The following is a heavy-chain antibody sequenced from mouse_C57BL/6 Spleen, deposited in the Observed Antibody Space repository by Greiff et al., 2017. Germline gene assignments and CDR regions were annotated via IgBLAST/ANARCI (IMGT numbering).Heavy chain of an antibody. V-gene: IGHV1-80*01. J-gene: IGHJ1*03. CDR2: IYPGDGDT. CDR3: AKGDYGSSYGYFDV. CDR1: GYAFSSYW. Sequence: VKVVESGAELVKPGASVKISCKASGYAFSSYWLNWVKQRPGKGLEWIGQIYPGDGDTNYNGKFQGQATLTADKSSSTAYMQLSSLTSEDSAVYFCAKGDYGSSYGYFDVWGTGTTVTVSS. D-gene: IGHD1-1*01.